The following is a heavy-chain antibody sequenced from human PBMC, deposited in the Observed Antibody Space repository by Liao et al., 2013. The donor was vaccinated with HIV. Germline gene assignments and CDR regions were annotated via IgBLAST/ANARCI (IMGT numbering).Heavy chain of an antibody. CDR3: AREPGIAVAGYYYYMDV. Sequence: QVQLQESGPGLVRPSETLSLICTVSGGSISNYYWSWIRQPPGKGLEWIGWIYYRGNTKYSPSLESRVAISVDTSMNQFSLKLGSVTAADTAVYYCAREPGIAVAGYYYYMDVWGKGTTVTVSS. CDR1: GGSISNYY. CDR2: IYYRGNT. D-gene: IGHD6-19*01. J-gene: IGHJ6*03. V-gene: IGHV4-59*01.